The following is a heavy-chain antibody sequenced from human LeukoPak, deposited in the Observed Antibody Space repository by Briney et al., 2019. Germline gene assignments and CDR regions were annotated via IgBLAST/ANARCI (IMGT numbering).Heavy chain of an antibody. CDR3: ARGPLVGTSGWSCQDY. D-gene: IGHD6-19*01. CDR1: GFTFSNYA. V-gene: IGHV3-64*01. Sequence: GGSLRLSCAASGFTFSNYAMHWVRQAPGKGLEYVSAISSNGGSTYYANSVKGRFTISRDNSKNTLYLQMGSLRSEDMAVYYCARGPLVGTSGWSCQDYWGQGTLVTVSS. J-gene: IGHJ4*02. CDR2: ISSNGGST.